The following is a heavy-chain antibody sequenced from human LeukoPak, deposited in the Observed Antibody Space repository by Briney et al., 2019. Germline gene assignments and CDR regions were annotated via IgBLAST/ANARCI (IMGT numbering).Heavy chain of an antibody. CDR3: ARDEYSRGWFDP. D-gene: IGHD2-21*01. V-gene: IGHV4-34*01. CDR2: INHSGST. J-gene: IGHJ5*02. CDR1: GGSFSGYY. Sequence: SETLSLTCAVYGGSFSGYYWSWLRQPPGKGLEWIGEINHSGSTNYNPSLKSRVTISVDTSKNQFSLKLSSVTAADTAVYYCARDEYSRGWFDPWGQGTLVTVSS.